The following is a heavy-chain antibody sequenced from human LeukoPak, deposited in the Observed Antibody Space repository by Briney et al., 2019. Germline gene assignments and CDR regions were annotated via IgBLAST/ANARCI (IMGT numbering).Heavy chain of an antibody. Sequence: GGSLRLSCAASGFTFSSYAMHWVRQAPGKGLEWVAVISYDGSNKYYADSVKGRFIISRDNSKNTLYLQMNSLRAEDTAVYYCAGSSSWYRGYFDYWGQGTLVTVSS. V-gene: IGHV3-30*04. CDR1: GFTFSSYA. J-gene: IGHJ4*02. D-gene: IGHD6-13*01. CDR2: ISYDGSNK. CDR3: AGSSSWYRGYFDY.